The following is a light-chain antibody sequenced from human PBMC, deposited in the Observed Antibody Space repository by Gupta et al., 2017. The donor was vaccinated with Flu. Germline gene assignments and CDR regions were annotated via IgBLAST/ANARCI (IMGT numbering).Light chain of an antibody. CDR1: QSIDSS. J-gene: IGKJ5*01. CDR3: QQRYNWPIT. Sequence: GDRATLACRSSQSIDSSLAWFQQKPGQAPRHLMYYASKRATGVPGRFSGSGSGTDFTLTISSLEPEDFAVYYCQQRYNWPITFGQGTRLEIK. V-gene: IGKV3-11*01. CDR2: YAS.